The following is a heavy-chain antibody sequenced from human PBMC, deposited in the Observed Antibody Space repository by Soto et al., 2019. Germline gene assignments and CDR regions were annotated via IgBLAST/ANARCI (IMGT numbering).Heavy chain of an antibody. Sequence: EVQLVESGGGLVQPGGSLRLSCAASGFTFSGSWMHWVRQAPGKGLVWVSRINGDGSGTSYADFVKGRFTISRDDAKNTLFLQMNGLRAEDTAVYYCARGIFGSGTANDYWGQETLVTVSS. CDR3: ARGIFGSGTANDY. J-gene: IGHJ4*02. V-gene: IGHV3-74*01. CDR2: INGDGSGT. CDR1: GFTFSGSW. D-gene: IGHD3-10*01.